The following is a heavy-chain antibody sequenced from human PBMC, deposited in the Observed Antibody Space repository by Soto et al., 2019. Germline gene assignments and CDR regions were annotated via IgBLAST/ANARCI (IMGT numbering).Heavy chain of an antibody. Sequence: SETLSLTCTVSGGSIRTYYWSWIRQPAGKGLEWIGRIYTSGTANYSPSLKGRVIMAVDTAKNQLSLKVTSVTAADTAVYYCARDFDSSCWYRLEHWDQGTLVTASS. CDR2: IYTSGTA. CDR1: GGSIRTYY. CDR3: ARDFDSSCWYRLEH. V-gene: IGHV4-4*07. J-gene: IGHJ1*01. D-gene: IGHD6-13*01.